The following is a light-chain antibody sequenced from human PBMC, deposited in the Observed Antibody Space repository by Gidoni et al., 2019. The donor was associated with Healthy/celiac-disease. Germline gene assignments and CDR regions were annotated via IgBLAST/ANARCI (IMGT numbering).Light chain of an antibody. J-gene: IGKJ5*01. V-gene: IGKV1-39*01. CDR2: AAS. Sequence: DIQMTQPPPSLSASVGDRVTITCRASQSTSSYLNWYQQKPGKAPKLLIYAASSLQSGVPSRFSGSGSGTDFTLTISSLQPEDFATYYCQQSYSTLSITFGQGTRLEIK. CDR1: QSTSSY. CDR3: QQSYSTLSIT.